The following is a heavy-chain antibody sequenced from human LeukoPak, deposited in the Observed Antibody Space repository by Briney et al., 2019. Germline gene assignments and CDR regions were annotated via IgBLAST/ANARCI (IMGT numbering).Heavy chain of an antibody. CDR3: SKGERGYSYANYFEY. V-gene: IGHV3-9*03. D-gene: IGHD5-18*01. CDR1: GFTFDDYA. CDR2: ISWNSGSI. J-gene: IGHJ1*01. Sequence: PAGSLRLTCAASGFTFDDYAMHWVRQAPGKGLEWVSGISWNSGSIGYADSVKGRFTISGDDAKNSLYLQMNSLRAEAMDMYYYSKGERGYSYANYFEYWGQGNLVTVS.